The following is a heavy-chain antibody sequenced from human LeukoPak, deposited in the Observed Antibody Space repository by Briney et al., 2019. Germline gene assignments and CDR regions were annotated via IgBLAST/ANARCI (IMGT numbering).Heavy chain of an antibody. CDR2: INHSGST. CDR1: GGSFSGYY. J-gene: IGHJ4*02. Sequence: PSETLSLTCAVYGGSFSGYYWSWIRPPPGKGLEWIGEINHSGSTNYNPSLKGRVTISVDTSKNQFSLKLSSVTAADTAVYYCARAVSGVRSGCYFDYWGQGTLVTVSS. V-gene: IGHV4-34*01. D-gene: IGHD6-19*01. CDR3: ARAVSGVRSGCYFDY.